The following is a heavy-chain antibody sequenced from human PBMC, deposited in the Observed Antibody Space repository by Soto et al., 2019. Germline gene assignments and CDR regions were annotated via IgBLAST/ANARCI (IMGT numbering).Heavy chain of an antibody. V-gene: IGHV3-23*01. CDR3: AKVGSERYSGQHSDY. D-gene: IGHD5-12*01. CDR1: GFTFSNYA. CDR2: ISSSSGST. J-gene: IGHJ4*02. Sequence: EVEHLESGGGLGQPGGSLRLSCAASGFTFSNYAMNWIRQAPGKGLEWVSTISSSSGSTYYADSVKGRFTISRDNSKNSLYLQWNSLRGDDTAVYYCAKVGSERYSGQHSDYWGQGPLVTISS.